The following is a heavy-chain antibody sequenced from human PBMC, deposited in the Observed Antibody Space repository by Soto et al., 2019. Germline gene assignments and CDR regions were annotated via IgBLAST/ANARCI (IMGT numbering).Heavy chain of an antibody. D-gene: IGHD5-18*01. J-gene: IGHJ4*02. CDR2: MNPNSGNT. V-gene: IGHV1-8*01. Sequence: DSVKVSCKASGYTFTSYDINWVRQATGQGLEWMGWMNPNSGNTGYAQKFQGRVTMTRNTSISTAYMELSSLRSEDTAVYYCARGGGYSYGYRRWGQGTLVTVSS. CDR1: GYTFTSYD. CDR3: ARGGGYSYGYRR.